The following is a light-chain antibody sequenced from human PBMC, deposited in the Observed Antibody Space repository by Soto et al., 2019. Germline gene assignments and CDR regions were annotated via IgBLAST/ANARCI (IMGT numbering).Light chain of an antibody. CDR2: DAS. Sequence: DIQMTQSPSSLSASVGDRVTITCLASQTISTYLNWYQQKPGKAPRLLIYDASSLLSGVPSRFSGSGSGTDFTLTIASLQPEDFSTYYCQQSDRTPYTFGQGTKVEI. J-gene: IGKJ2*01. CDR3: QQSDRTPYT. V-gene: IGKV1-39*01. CDR1: QTISTY.